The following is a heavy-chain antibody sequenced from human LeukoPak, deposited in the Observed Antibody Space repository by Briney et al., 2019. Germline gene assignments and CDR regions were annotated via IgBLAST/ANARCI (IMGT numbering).Heavy chain of an antibody. CDR2: IKQDGSEK. D-gene: IGHD2-2*01. J-gene: IGHJ6*03. V-gene: IGHV3-7*01. CDR1: GFTFSRYW. CDR3: AREKEGYCSRTRCYLDYYYYYMDV. Sequence: PGGSLRLSCAASGFTFSRYWMTWVRQAPGKGLEWVANIKQDGSEKYYVDSVKGRFTISRDNAKNSLYLQMNSLRAEDTAVYYCAREKEGYCSRTRCYLDYYYYYMDVWGKGTTVTISS.